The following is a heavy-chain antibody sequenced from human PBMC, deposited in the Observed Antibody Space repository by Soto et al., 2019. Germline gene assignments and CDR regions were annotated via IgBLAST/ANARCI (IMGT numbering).Heavy chain of an antibody. V-gene: IGHV1-58*02. J-gene: IGHJ4*02. D-gene: IGHD4-17*01. CDR1: GFTFTSSA. CDR3: ARGRTVDGIFDN. Sequence: SVKVSCKASGFTFTSSAMQWVRQARGQRLEWIGWIVVGGDSTNYAQKFQGRVTMTRDMSTSTVNMELSSLTSEDTAMYYCARGRTVDGIFDNWGQGALVTVSS. CDR2: IVVGGDST.